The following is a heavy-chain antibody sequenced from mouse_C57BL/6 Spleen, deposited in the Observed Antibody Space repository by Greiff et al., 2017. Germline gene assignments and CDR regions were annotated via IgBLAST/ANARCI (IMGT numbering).Heavy chain of an antibody. V-gene: IGHV5-16*01. CDR2: INYDGSST. Sequence: EVTLMESEGGLVQPGSSMKLSCTASGFTFSDYYMAWVRQVPEKGLEWVANINYDGSSTYYLDSLKSRFIISRDNAKNILYLQMSSLKSEDTATYYCARENYGSFDYWGQGTTLTVAS. CDR1: GFTFSDYY. D-gene: IGHD1-1*01. CDR3: ARENYGSFDY. J-gene: IGHJ2*01.